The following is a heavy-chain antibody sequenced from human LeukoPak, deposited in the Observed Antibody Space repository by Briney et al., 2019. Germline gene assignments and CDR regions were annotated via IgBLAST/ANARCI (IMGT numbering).Heavy chain of an antibody. CDR3: ARAQDYYDSSGYYTEGFDY. Sequence: SQTLSLTCTVSGGSISSGSYYWSWIRQPPGKGLEWIGYIYYSGSTNYNPSLKSRVTISVDTSKNQFSLKLSSVTAADTAVYYCARAQDYYDSSGYYTEGFDYWGQGTLVTVSS. J-gene: IGHJ4*02. D-gene: IGHD3-22*01. CDR2: IYYSGST. CDR1: GGSISSGSYY. V-gene: IGHV4-61*01.